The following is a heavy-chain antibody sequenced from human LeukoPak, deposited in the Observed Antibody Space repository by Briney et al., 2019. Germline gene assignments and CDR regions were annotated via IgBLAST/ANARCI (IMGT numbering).Heavy chain of an antibody. J-gene: IGHJ4*02. CDR3: ARVLGATPYFDY. V-gene: IGHV3-30-3*01. Sequence: GGSLRLSCAASGFTFSSYAMHWVRQAPGKGLEWVAVISYDGSNKYYADSVKGRFTISRDNSKNTLYLQMNSLRAEDTAVYSCARVLGATPYFDYWGQGTLVTVSS. CDR2: ISYDGSNK. D-gene: IGHD1-26*01. CDR1: GFTFSSYA.